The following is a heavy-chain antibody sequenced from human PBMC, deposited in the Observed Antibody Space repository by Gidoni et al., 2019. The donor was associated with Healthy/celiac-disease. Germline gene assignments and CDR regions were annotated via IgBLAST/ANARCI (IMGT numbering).Heavy chain of an antibody. V-gene: IGHV3-33*01. CDR2: IWYDGSKK. CDR1: AFTFSSYG. J-gene: IGHJ6*02. CDR3: ARNPACSSTSCYPYYYGMDV. Sequence: QVQLVESGGGVVQPGMSLSLSCAASAFTFSSYGMHWVRQAPGKGLDWVAVIWYDGSKKYEADSGKGRFTISRDNSKSTRYLQMNSLRAEDTSVYYCARNPACSSTSCYPYYYGMDVWGQGTTVTVS. D-gene: IGHD2-2*01.